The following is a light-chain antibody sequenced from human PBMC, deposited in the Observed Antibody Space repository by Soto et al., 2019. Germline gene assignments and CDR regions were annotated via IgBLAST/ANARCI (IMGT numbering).Light chain of an antibody. CDR2: GNN. CDR3: QSYDSSLSGSYV. Sequence: QSVLTQPPSVSGAPGQRVTISCTGSSSNIGARYDVHWYQQLPGTAPKLLIYGNNHRPSGVPGRFSGSKSGTSASLAITGLQAEDEADYYCQSYDSSLSGSYVFGTGTKLTVL. V-gene: IGLV1-40*01. J-gene: IGLJ1*01. CDR1: SSNIGARYD.